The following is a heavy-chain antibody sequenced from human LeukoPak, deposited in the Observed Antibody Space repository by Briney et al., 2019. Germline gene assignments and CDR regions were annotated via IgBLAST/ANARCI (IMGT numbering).Heavy chain of an antibody. CDR3: QHDFGWGVEH. J-gene: IGHJ5*02. CDR1: GLTESRHW. CDR2: MNRDASTI. Sequence: GGSLTLSCAACGLTESRHWMLWVRQAPGKALEWDQRMNRDASTINYADSVKGRFTISRDHAKNTLSLQMKSLRAGDTAVYYCQHDFGWGVEHWGQGTLVTVSS. V-gene: IGHV3-74*01. D-gene: IGHD3-16*01.